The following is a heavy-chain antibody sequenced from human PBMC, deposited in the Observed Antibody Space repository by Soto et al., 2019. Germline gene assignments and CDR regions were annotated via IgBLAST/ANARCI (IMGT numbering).Heavy chain of an antibody. CDR2: IIPIFGTA. J-gene: IGHJ4*02. CDR1: GGTFSRYP. D-gene: IGHD6-19*01. Sequence: ASVKVSCKAFGGTFSRYPSSWVRQAPGQGLEWMGGIIPIFGTANYAQKFQGRVTITADESTSTAYMELSSLRSEDTAVYYCARFSSSGWYYFDYWGQGTLVTVSS. V-gene: IGHV1-69*13. CDR3: ARFSSSGWYYFDY.